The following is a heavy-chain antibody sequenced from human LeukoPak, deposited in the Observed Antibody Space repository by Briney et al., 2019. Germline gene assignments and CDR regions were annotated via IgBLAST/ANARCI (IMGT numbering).Heavy chain of an antibody. D-gene: IGHD3-22*01. CDR3: ARGPYYYDSSGYYYFTYQCNWFDP. CDR2: INPNSGGT. CDR1: GYTFTGYY. Sequence: GASVKVSCKASGYTFTGYYMHWVRQAPGQGLEWMGWINPNSGGTNYAQKFQGRVTMTRDTSISTAYMELSRLRSDDTAVYYCARGPYYYDSSGYYYFTYQCNWFDPWGQGTLVTVSS. J-gene: IGHJ5*02. V-gene: IGHV1-2*02.